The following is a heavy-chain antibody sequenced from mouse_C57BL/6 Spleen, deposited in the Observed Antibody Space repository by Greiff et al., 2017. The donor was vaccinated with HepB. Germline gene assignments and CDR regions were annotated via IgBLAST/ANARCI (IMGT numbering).Heavy chain of an antibody. V-gene: IGHV14-4*01. CDR3: TTSRVYDGYLYYFGC. D-gene: IGHD2-3*01. CDR1: GFNIKDDY. CDR2: IDPENGDT. Sequence: VQLQQSGAELVRPGASVKLSCTASGFNIKDDYMHWVKQRPEQGLEWIGWIDPENGDTEYASKFQGKATITADTSSNTAYLQLSSLTSEDTAVYYCTTSRVYDGYLYYFGCWGQGTTLTVSS. J-gene: IGHJ2*01.